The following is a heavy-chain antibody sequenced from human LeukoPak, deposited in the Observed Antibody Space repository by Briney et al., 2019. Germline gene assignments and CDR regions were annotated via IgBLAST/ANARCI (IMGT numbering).Heavy chain of an antibody. D-gene: IGHD3-3*01. CDR3: ARGRPYDFWSGYYRPLGYYYYMDV. CDR2: INHSGST. V-gene: IGHV4-34*01. Sequence: SETLSLTCAVYGGSFSGYYWSWIRQPPGKGREWIGEINHSGSTKYHPSLKSRVTISVDTSKNQFSLKLSSVTAADPAVYYWARGRPYDFWSGYYRPLGYYYYMDVWGKGTTVTVSS. CDR1: GGSFSGYY. J-gene: IGHJ6*03.